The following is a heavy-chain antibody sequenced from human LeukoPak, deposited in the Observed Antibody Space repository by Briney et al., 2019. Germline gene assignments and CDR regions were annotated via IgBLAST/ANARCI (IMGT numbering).Heavy chain of an antibody. CDR2: IHTSGTT. J-gene: IGHJ4*02. CDR1: GGSLSSYY. D-gene: IGHD2-2*01. V-gene: IGHV4-4*07. CDR3: VRDSTEYQLLL. Sequence: SETPSLTCTVSGGSLSSYYWSWIRQPAGKGLEWIGRIHTSGTTNYNPSLKSRVTISVDTSKNQFSLNLSSVTAADTALYFCVRDSTEYQLLLWGQGTLVTVSS.